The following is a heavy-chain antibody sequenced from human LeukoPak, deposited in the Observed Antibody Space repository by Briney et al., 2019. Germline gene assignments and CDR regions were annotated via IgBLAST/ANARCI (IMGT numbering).Heavy chain of an antibody. V-gene: IGHV3-74*01. CDR2: INSGGSDS. CDR3: ARGHSTGCFDY. Sequence: QTGGSLRLSCAASGFAFSSYWIHWVRQAPGKGLVWVSRINSGGSDSIYADSVKGRFTISRDNAQNTVYLQMNSLRAEDTAIYYCARGHSTGCFDYWGRGTLVTVSS. CDR1: GFAFSSYW. J-gene: IGHJ4*02. D-gene: IGHD1-14*01.